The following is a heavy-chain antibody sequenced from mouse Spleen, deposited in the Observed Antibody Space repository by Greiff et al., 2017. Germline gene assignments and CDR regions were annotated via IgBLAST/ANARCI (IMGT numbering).Heavy chain of an antibody. J-gene: IGHJ4*01. D-gene: IGHD2-2*01. V-gene: IGHV1-39*01. CDR1: GYSFTDYN. CDR3: ARGQSREYGYSYYYAMDY. Sequence: VQLKESGPELVKPGASVKISCKASGYSFTDYNMNWVKQSNGKSLEWIGVINPNYGTTSYNQKFKGKATLTVDQSSSTAYMQLNSLTSEDSAVYYCARGQSREYGYSYYYAMDYWGQGTSVTVSS. CDR2: INPNYGTT.